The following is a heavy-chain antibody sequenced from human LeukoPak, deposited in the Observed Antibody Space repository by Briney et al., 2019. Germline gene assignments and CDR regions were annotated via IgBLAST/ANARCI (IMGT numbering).Heavy chain of an antibody. J-gene: IGHJ4*02. Sequence: GGSLRLSCAASGFTFSNFAMSWVRQAPGKGLEWVSVIYSGGSTYYADSVKGRFTISRDNSKNTLYLQMNSLRAEDTAVYYCASGRPPDYWGQGTLVTVSS. D-gene: IGHD1-26*01. V-gene: IGHV3-66*01. CDR1: GFTFSNFA. CDR2: IYSGGST. CDR3: ASGRPPDY.